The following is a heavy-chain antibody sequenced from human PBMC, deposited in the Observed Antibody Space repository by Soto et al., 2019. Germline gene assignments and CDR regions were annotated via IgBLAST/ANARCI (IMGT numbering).Heavy chain of an antibody. CDR2: ISAHNGNT. J-gene: IGHJ4*02. CDR1: GYGFTTYG. D-gene: IGHD1-1*01. V-gene: IGHV1-18*01. CDR3: ARGRYGDY. Sequence: QVNLVQSGADVKKPGASVKVSCKGSGYGFTTYGIIWVRQAPGQGLEWMAWISAHNGNTNYAQKLQGRVTVTRDTSTSTAYMELRSLRSDDTAVYYCARGRYGDYWGQGALVTVSS.